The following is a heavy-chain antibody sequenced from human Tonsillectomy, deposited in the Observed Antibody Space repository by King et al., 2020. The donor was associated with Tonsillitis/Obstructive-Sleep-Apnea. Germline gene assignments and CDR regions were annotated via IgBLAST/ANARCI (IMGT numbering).Heavy chain of an antibody. D-gene: IGHD3-10*01. CDR2: IIPVLGIV. CDR3: ASSLLSFGASLDY. J-gene: IGHJ4*02. Sequence: VQLVESGAEVKKPGSSVKVSCKASGGTFSSYAINWVRQAPGQGLEWMGRIIPVLGIVNYAQKFQGRVTITADKSTSTAYMELSSLRSGDTAMYYSASSLLSFGASLDYWGQETLVTVSS. CDR1: GGTFSSYA. V-gene: IGHV1-69*09.